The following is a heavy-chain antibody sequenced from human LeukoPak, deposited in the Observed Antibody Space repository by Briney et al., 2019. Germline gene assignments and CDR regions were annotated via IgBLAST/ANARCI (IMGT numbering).Heavy chain of an antibody. CDR2: TSGSGDST. CDR3: PKGWGSTSCYTCDF. Sequence: GGSLRLSCAASGFTFSSYAMSWVRQAPGRGLEWVSTTSGSGDSTYYADSVTGRLSISRDNSTNTPYLQMHSLRPKDTDVSYCPKGWGSTSCYTCDFWGQGTLLRVS. CDR1: GFTFSSYA. D-gene: IGHD2-2*02. J-gene: IGHJ4*02. V-gene: IGHV3-23*01.